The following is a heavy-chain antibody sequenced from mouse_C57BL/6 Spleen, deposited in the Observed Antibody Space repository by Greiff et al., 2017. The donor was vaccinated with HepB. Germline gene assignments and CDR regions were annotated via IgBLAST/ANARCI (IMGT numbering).Heavy chain of an antibody. J-gene: IGHJ4*01. CDR2: IDPSDSYT. CDR1: GYTFTSYW. D-gene: IGHD2-1*01. CDR3: ARAGGNSRSDAMDY. V-gene: IGHV1-69*01. Sequence: QVQLQQPGAELVMPGASVKLSCKASGYTFTSYWMHWVKQRPGQGLEWIGEIDPSDSYTNYNQKFKGKSTLTVDKSYSTAYMQISSLTSEDSAVYYCARAGGNSRSDAMDYWGQGTSVTVSS.